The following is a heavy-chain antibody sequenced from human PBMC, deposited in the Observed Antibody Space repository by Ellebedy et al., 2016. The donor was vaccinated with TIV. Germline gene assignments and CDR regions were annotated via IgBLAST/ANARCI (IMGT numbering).Heavy chain of an antibody. CDR3: ARVRRGSSGMDV. J-gene: IGHJ6*02. V-gene: IGHV1-2*02. D-gene: IGHD2-2*01. CDR1: GYTFTAYY. CDR2: INPDSGGT. Sequence: ASVTVSCKASGYTFTAYYLHWVRPPPGQGLAWMGWINPDSGGTNFAQKFQGRVSMTRDASINPAYMKLSRLQSDDTAVYYCARVRRGSSGMDVWGQGTTVTVSS.